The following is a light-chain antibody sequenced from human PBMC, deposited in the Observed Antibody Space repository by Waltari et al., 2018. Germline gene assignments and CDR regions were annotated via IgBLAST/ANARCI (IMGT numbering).Light chain of an antibody. J-gene: IGLJ2*01. V-gene: IGLV2-23*02. CDR1: SSDVGSYNL. CDR2: EVS. Sequence: QSALTQPASVSGSPGQSITISCTGTSSDVGSYNLVSWYQQHPGKAPKLMIYEVSKRPSGVSNRLSGSKDGNTASLTSSGLQAEDEADYYCCSYAGSSTHVVFGGGTKLTVL. CDR3: CSYAGSSTHVV.